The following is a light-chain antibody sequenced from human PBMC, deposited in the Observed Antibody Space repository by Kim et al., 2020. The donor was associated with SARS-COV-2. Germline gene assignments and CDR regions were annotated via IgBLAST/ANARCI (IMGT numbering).Light chain of an antibody. CDR3: MSYRSGSTYV. V-gene: IGLV2-14*03. CDR1: SSDVGGYNY. J-gene: IGLJ1*01. CDR2: DVS. Sequence: QSALTQPASVSGSPGQSITISCTGTSSDVGGYNYVSWYQQHPGKAPKLMIYDVSNRPSGVSNRFSGSKSGNTASLTISGLQAEDEADYYCMSYRSGSTYVFGSGTKVTVL.